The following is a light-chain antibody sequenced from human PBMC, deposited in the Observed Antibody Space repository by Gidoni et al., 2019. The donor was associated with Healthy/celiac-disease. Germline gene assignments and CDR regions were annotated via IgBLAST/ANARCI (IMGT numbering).Light chain of an antibody. CDR3: QQSYSSPPT. Sequence: DIQMTQSPSSLSASVGDRVTITCRASQSISSYLNWYQQKPGKAPKLLIYAASSLQSGVPSRFSGSGSGTDFTLTISSLQPEDFATYYCQQSYSSPPTFXXXTNLEIK. V-gene: IGKV1-39*01. J-gene: IGKJ2*01. CDR2: AAS. CDR1: QSISSY.